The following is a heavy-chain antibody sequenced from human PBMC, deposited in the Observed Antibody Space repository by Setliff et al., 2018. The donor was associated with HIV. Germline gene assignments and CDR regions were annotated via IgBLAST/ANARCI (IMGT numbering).Heavy chain of an antibody. CDR2: ISSSGSTI. D-gene: IGHD3-22*01. CDR1: GFTFSDYY. Sequence: GGSLRLSCAASGFTFSDYYMSWIRQAPGKGLEWVSYISSSGSTIYYADSVKGRFTISRDNAKNSLYLQMNSLRAEETAVYYCARASSKDYYYYDGSGSDCWGQGTLVTVSS. J-gene: IGHJ4*02. CDR3: ARASSKDYYYYDGSGSDC. V-gene: IGHV3-11*04.